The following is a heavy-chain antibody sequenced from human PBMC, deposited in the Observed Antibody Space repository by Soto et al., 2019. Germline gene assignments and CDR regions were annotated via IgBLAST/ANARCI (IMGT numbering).Heavy chain of an antibody. CDR1: GFTVSSNY. J-gene: IGHJ4*02. V-gene: IGHV3-53*04. CDR2: IYSGGST. D-gene: IGHD6-19*01. CDR3: ARSTYSSGWVEGGDTRLYYFDY. Sequence: GGSLRLSCAASGFTVSSNYMSWVRQAPGKGLEWVSVIYSGGSTYYADSVKVRFTISRHNSKNTLYLQMNSLRAKDMAVYYCARSTYSSGWVEGGDTRLYYFDYWGQGTLVTVSS.